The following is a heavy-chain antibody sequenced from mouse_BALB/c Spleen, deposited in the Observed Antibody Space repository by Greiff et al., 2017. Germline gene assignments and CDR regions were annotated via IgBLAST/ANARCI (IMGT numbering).Heavy chain of an antibody. V-gene: IGHV5-6-3*01. CDR3: ARDQGDGGDFDY. Sequence: EVKLMESGGGLVQPGGSLKLSCAASGFTFSSYGMSWVRQTPDKRLELVATINSNGGSTYYPDSVKGRFTISRDNAKNTLYLQMSSLKSEDTAMYYCARDQGDGGDFDYWGQCTTLTVSS. J-gene: IGHJ2*01. CDR2: INSNGGST. CDR1: GFTFSSYG. D-gene: IGHD3-3*01.